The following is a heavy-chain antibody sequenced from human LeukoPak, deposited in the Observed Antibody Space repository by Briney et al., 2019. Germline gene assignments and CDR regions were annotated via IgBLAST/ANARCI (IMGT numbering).Heavy chain of an antibody. V-gene: IGHV1-69*13. CDR1: GGTFSSYA. J-gene: IGHJ4*02. CDR3: ASDSSGYYRFDY. Sequence: GASVKVSCKASGGTFSSYAISWVRQAPGQGLEWMGGIIPIFGTANYAQKFQGRVTITADESTSTAYMELSSLRAEDTAVYYCASDSSGYYRFDYWGQGTLVTVSS. CDR2: IIPIFGTA. D-gene: IGHD3-22*01.